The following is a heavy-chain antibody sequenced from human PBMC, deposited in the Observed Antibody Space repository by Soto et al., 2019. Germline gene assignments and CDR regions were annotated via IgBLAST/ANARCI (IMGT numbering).Heavy chain of an antibody. J-gene: IGHJ4*02. CDR3: ARGSPAAGTRGDY. D-gene: IGHD6-19*01. V-gene: IGHV3-11*05. CDR1: GFTFSDYY. CDR2: ISSSSSYT. Sequence: QVQLVESGGGLVKPGGSLRLSCAASGFTFSDYYMSWIRQAPGKGLEWVSYISSSSSYTNYADSVKGRFTISRDNAKDSLYLQMNSLRADDTAVYYCARGSPAAGTRGDYWGQGTLVTVSS.